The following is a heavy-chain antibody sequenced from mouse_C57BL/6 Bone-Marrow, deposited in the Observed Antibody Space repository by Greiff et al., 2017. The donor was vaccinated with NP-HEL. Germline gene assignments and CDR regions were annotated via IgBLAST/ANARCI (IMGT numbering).Heavy chain of an antibody. CDR2: ISYAVSN. Sequence: ESGPGLVKPSQSLSLTCSVTGYSITSGYYWNWIRQFPGNKLEWMGYISYAVSNNYNPSLPNRISITRDTSKNQFFLKLNSVTTEDTATYYCARYDGHWYFDVWGTGTTVTVSS. CDR1: GYSITSGYY. V-gene: IGHV3-6*01. D-gene: IGHD1-1*01. CDR3: ARYDGHWYFDV. J-gene: IGHJ1*03.